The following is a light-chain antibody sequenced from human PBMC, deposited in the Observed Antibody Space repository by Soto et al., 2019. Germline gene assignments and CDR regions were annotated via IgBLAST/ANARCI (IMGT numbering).Light chain of an antibody. CDR2: AAS. CDR3: QQANIFPRT. V-gene: IGKV1-12*01. Sequence: DIQMTQSPSSVSASVGDRVTITCRASQSISNWLAWYQQKPGKAPKLLIYAASSLQSGVPSRFSGSGSGTDFTLTISSLHPEDFATYYCQQANIFPRTFGQGTKLEIK. CDR1: QSISNW. J-gene: IGKJ2*01.